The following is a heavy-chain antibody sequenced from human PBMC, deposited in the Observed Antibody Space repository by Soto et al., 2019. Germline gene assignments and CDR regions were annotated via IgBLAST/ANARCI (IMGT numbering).Heavy chain of an antibody. V-gene: IGHV5-51*01. D-gene: IGHD2-21*02. CDR3: AREHIVVVTAIGDYYYYYGMDV. J-gene: IGHJ6*02. CDR1: GYSFTSYW. Sequence: SGESLKISCKGSGYSFTSYWIGWVRQMPGKGLEWMGIIYPGDSDTRYSPSFQGQVTISADKSISTAYLQWSSLKASDTAMYYCAREHIVVVTAIGDYYYYYGMDVWGQGTTVTVSS. CDR2: IYPGDSDT.